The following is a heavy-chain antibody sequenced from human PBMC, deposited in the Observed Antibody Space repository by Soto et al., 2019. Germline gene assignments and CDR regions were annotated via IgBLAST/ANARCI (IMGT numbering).Heavy chain of an antibody. CDR1: GASVSSTDYY. D-gene: IGHD2-21*02. CDR2: IFYSQST. Sequence: QLRESGPGLVKPSGTLSLTCSVSGASVSSTDYYWVWIRQPPGKGLEWIGKIFYSQSTFYNPSLKSRVSISLDTAQNSFALSLTSVTAADTAVYFCARRRTTVVTRPNPVHYYYGMDVWGPGTTVTVSS. CDR3: ARRRTTVVTRPNPVHYYYGMDV. J-gene: IGHJ6*02. V-gene: IGHV4-39*02.